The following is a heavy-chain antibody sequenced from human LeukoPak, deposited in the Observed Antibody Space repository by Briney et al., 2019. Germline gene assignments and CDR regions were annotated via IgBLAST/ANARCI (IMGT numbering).Heavy chain of an antibody. Sequence: GGSLRLSCAASGFTFSSYWMHWVRQAPGKGLVWVSRMNSDGSVRTYADSVKGRFTISRDNAKNTLYLQMNSLRAEDTAVYYCARPSYTSSRFALWGQGTMVTVSS. V-gene: IGHV3-74*01. CDR3: ARPSYTSSRFAL. CDR1: GFTFSSYW. D-gene: IGHD6-13*01. CDR2: MNSDGSVR. J-gene: IGHJ3*01.